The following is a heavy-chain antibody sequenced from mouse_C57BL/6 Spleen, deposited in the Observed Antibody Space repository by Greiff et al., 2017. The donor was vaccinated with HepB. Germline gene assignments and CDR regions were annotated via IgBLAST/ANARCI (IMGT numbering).Heavy chain of an antibody. D-gene: IGHD4-1*01. CDR1: GYTFTSYW. CDR3: ARGGTGTSPAMDY. V-gene: IGHV1-69*01. J-gene: IGHJ4*01. Sequence: VKLQQPGAELVMPGASVKLSCKASGYTFTSYWMHWVKQRPGQGLEWIGEIDPSDSYTNYNQKFKGKSTLTVDKPSSTAYMQLSSLTSEDSAVYYCARGGTGTSPAMDYWGQGTSVTVSS. CDR2: IDPSDSYT.